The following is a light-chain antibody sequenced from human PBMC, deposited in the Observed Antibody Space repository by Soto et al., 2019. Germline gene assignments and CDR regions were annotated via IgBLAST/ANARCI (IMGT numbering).Light chain of an antibody. CDR3: QKYNSAPLS. CDR2: AAS. V-gene: IGKV1-27*01. CDR1: QTVRSD. Sequence: DIQMTQSPSTLSVSVGERATISCRASQTVRSDLAWYQQNPGKAPMLLIDAASTVQSRVTSRFGGSGSGTDFTLTSSVLQEEDVATYYCQKYNSAPLSFGGGTKV. J-gene: IGKJ4*01.